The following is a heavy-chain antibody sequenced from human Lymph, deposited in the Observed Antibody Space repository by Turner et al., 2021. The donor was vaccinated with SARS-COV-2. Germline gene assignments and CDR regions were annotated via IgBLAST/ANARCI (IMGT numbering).Heavy chain of an antibody. CDR2: IWFDGSNK. CDR1: GFTFSSYG. V-gene: IGHV3-33*01. D-gene: IGHD6-19*01. J-gene: IGHJ4*02. Sequence: QVQRVESGGGVVQPGRSLRLSCAASGFTFSSYGMPWVRQAPGKGLEWVAFIWFDGSNKYYADSVKGRFTISRDNSKNTLYLQMNSLRAEDTAVYYCARDRAGSSGWYDSYFDYWGQGTLVTVSS. CDR3: ARDRAGSSGWYDSYFDY.